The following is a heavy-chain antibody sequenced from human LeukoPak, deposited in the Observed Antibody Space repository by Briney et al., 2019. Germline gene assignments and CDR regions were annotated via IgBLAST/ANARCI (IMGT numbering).Heavy chain of an antibody. Sequence: GGSLRLSCAASGFTFSSYAMSWVRQALGKGLELVSAISDSGGSTYYADSVKGRFTISRDNSKNTLHLQMNSLRAEDTAVYYCAKKVHSSNWYGWFDPWGQGTLVTVSS. J-gene: IGHJ5*02. CDR3: AKKVHSSNWYGWFDP. V-gene: IGHV3-23*01. D-gene: IGHD6-13*01. CDR2: ISDSGGST. CDR1: GFTFSSYA.